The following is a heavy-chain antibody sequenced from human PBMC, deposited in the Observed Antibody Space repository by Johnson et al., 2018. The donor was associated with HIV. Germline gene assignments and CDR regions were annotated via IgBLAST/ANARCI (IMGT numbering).Heavy chain of an antibody. D-gene: IGHD3-9*01. J-gene: IGHJ3*01. CDR2: ISYDGGNK. CDR3: ARERFSDMLTGYHAFDV. CDR1: GFIFSGFG. Sequence: QVQLVESGGGLVKPGGSLRLSCAASGFIFSGFGLHWVRQAPGKGLEWLASISYDGGNKYYAASVRGRITISRDNTKNMVYLQMNSLRPEDTAVYYCARERFSDMLTGYHAFDVWGQGTMVTVSS. V-gene: IGHV3-30*03.